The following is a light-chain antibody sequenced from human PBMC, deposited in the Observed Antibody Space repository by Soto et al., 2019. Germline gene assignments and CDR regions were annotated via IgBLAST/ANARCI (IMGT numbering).Light chain of an antibody. CDR1: SGSIASNY. Sequence: NFMLTQPHSVSESPGKTVTISCTRSSGSIASNYVQWFQQRPGSAPTTVIYDDNQRPSGVPDRFSGSIDSSSNSASLTISGLKTEDEADYYCQSYDTSPNYVFGTGTKVTVL. J-gene: IGLJ1*01. CDR2: DDN. CDR3: QSYDTSPNYV. V-gene: IGLV6-57*04.